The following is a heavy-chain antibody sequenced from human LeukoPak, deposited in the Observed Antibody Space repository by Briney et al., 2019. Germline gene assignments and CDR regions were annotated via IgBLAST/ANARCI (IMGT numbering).Heavy chain of an antibody. V-gene: IGHV4-59*12. CDR2: ISYSGST. CDR1: GDSISSYY. D-gene: IGHD1-26*01. CDR3: SRESGAFCPFGY. Sequence: SETLSLTCTVSGDSISSYYWTWIRQPPGKVLEWIGYISYSGSTNYNPSLKSRVTISVDTSKNQISLKLSSVTAADTAVYYCSRESGAFCPFGYWGQGTLVIVPS. J-gene: IGHJ4*02.